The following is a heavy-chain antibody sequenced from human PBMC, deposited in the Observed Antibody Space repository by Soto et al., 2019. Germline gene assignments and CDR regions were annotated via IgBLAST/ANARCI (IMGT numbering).Heavy chain of an antibody. CDR1: GGSISSYY. J-gene: IGHJ5*02. D-gene: IGHD2-21*02. CDR3: ARTMVVTQNWFDP. CDR2: IYYSGST. Sequence: PSETLSLTCTVSGGSISSYYWSWIRQPPGKGLEWIGYIYYSGSTYYNPSLKSRVTISVDTSKNQFSLKLNSVTAADTAVYYCARTMVVTQNWFDPWGQGTLVTVSS. V-gene: IGHV4-59*08.